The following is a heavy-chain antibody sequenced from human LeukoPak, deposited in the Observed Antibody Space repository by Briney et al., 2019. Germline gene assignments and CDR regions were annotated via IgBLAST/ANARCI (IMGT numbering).Heavy chain of an antibody. CDR1: GYTFTSYG. V-gene: IGHV1-18*01. CDR2: ISAYNGNT. Sequence: VASVKVSCKASGYTFTSYGISWVRQAPGQGLEWMGWISAYNGNTNYAQKLQGRVTMTTDTSTSTAYMELRSLRSDDTAVYYCASGKGAVRTYFHDYSNYVPHNWFDPWGQGTLVTVSS. J-gene: IGHJ5*02. D-gene: IGHD4-11*01. CDR3: ASGKGAVRTYFHDYSNYVPHNWFDP.